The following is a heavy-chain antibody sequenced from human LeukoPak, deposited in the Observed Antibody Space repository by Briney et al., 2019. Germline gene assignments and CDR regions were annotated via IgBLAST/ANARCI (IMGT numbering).Heavy chain of an antibody. CDR1: GFTFSSYS. CDR2: ISSSSSYI. V-gene: IGHV3-21*01. Sequence: GGSLRLSCAASGFTFSSYSMNWVRQAPGKGLEWVSSISSSSSYIYYADSVKGRFSISRDNAKNSLYLQMNSLRAEDTAVYYCARGWFGEFYPYYFDYWGQGTLVTVSS. J-gene: IGHJ4*02. CDR3: ARGWFGEFYPYYFDY. D-gene: IGHD3-10*01.